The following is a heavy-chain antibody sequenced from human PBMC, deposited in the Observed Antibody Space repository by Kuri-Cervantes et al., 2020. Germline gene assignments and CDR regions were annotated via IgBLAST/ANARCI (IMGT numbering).Heavy chain of an antibody. CDR2: ISGSGGST. CDR1: GFTFSSYA. CDR3: AKLQVVVAVAAADY. D-gene: IGHD2-15*01. J-gene: IGHJ4*02. V-gene: IGHV3-23*01. Sequence: LSLTCAASGFTFSSYAMSWVRQAPGKGLEWVSAISGSGGSTYYADSVKGRFTISRDNSKNTLYLQMNSLRAEDTAVYYCAKLQVVVAVAAADYWGQGTLVTVSS.